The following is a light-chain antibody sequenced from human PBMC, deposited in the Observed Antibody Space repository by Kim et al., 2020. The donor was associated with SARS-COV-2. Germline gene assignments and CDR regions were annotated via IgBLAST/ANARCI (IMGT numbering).Light chain of an antibody. CDR2: AAS. CDR1: QSTNY. J-gene: IGKJ1*01. CDR3: QQYGGSPSWT. V-gene: IGKV3-20*01. Sequence: EIVLTQSPGTLSLSPGERATLSCRASQSTNYLTWYQQKPGQAPRLLIYAASNRATGIPDRFSGSGSGTDFTLTISRLEPEDSAVYYCQQYGGSPSWTFGQGTKVDIK.